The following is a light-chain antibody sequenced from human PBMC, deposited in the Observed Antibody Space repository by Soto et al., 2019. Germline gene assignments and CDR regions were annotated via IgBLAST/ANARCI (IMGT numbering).Light chain of an antibody. CDR1: QSVTTN. CDR2: DAS. V-gene: IGKV3-11*01. CDR3: QQRSSWPLT. J-gene: IGKJ4*02. Sequence: EVVMTPSPATLSVSPVERATLSCRASQSVTTNMAWYQQKPGQAPRLLIYDASNRATGIPARFSGSGSGTDFTLTISSLEPEDFAVYFCQQRSSWPLTFGGGTKVDIK.